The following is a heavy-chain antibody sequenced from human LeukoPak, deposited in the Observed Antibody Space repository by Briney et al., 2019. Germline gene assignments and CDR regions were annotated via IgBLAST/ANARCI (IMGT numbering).Heavy chain of an antibody. V-gene: IGHV4-59*01. Sequence: NASETLSLTCTVSGGSISSYYWSWIRQPPGKGLEWIGYIYYSGSTNYNPSLKSRVTISVDTSKNQFSLKLSSVTAADTAVYYCARDYHYDGNRVGFDYWGQGTLVTVSS. CDR2: IYYSGST. CDR1: GGSISSYY. D-gene: IGHD3-22*01. CDR3: ARDYHYDGNRVGFDY. J-gene: IGHJ4*02.